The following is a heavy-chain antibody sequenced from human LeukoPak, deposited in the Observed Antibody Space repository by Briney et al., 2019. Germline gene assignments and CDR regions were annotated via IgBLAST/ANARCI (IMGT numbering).Heavy chain of an antibody. CDR3: ARRDY. CDR1: GFAFSIYA. J-gene: IGHJ4*02. CDR2: ISATGDST. V-gene: IGHV3-23*01. Sequence: GGSLRLSCAASGFAFSIYAMGWVRQAPGEGLEWVSTISATGDSTYYADSVKGRLTISRDNSKNTLYLQMNSLRAEDTAVYYCARRDYWGQGTLVTVSS.